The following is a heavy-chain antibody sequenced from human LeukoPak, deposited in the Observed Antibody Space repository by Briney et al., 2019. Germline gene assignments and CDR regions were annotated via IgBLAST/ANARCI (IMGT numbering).Heavy chain of an antibody. J-gene: IGHJ4*02. CDR2: MNPKSGNT. Sequence: ASVTVSCKASGYIFTSYDINWVRQAAGQGLEWMGWMNPKSGNTGYAQKFHGRVTITRNPSISTAYMELSSLRSDDTAVYYCARAFYYYDSSGSYYASYYFDYWGQGTLVTVSS. D-gene: IGHD3-22*01. CDR1: GYIFTSYD. V-gene: IGHV1-8*03. CDR3: ARAFYYYDSSGSYYASYYFDY.